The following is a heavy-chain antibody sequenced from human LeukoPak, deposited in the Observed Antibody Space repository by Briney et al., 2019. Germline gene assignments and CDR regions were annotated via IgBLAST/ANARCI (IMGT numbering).Heavy chain of an antibody. J-gene: IGHJ5*02. CDR1: GGSISSYY. V-gene: IGHV4-4*07. D-gene: IGHD2-15*01. CDR2: IYTSGGT. CDR3: ARSLRRGGSGNWFDP. Sequence: SETLSLTCTVSGGSISSYYWSWIRQPAGKGLEWIGRIYTSGGTNYNPSLKSRVTMSVDTSKNQFSLKLSSVTAADTAVYYCARSLRRGGSGNWFDPWGQGTLVTVSS.